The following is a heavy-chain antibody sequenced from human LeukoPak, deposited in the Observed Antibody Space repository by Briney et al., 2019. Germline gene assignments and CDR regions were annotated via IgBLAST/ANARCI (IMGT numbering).Heavy chain of an antibody. CDR2: INHSGST. Sequence: PSETLSLTCAVYGGSFSGYYWSWIRQPPGKGLEWIGEINHSGSTNYNPSLKSRVTISVDTSKNHFSLKLSSVTAADTAVYYCASSPATDYYDSSGLDVWGKGTTVTISS. CDR1: GGSFSGYY. J-gene: IGHJ6*04. D-gene: IGHD3-22*01. CDR3: ASSPATDYYDSSGLDV. V-gene: IGHV4-34*01.